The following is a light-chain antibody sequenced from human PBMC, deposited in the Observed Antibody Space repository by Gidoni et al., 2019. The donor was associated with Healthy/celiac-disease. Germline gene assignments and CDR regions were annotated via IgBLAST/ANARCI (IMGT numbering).Light chain of an antibody. Sequence: DIQMTQSPSSLSASVGDRVTITCRASQSISSYLNWYQQTPGKAPKRLIYAASSLQSGVPSRFSGSGSGTDFTPTISSLQPEYFATYYCQQSYSTPFTFGPGTKVEIK. CDR2: AAS. J-gene: IGKJ3*01. V-gene: IGKV1-39*01. CDR3: QQSYSTPFT. CDR1: QSISSY.